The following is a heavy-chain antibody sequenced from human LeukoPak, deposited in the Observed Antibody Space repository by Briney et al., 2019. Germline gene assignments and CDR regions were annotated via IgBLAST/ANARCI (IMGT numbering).Heavy chain of an antibody. J-gene: IGHJ4*02. CDR1: GFTFSSYS. D-gene: IGHD2-15*01. CDR3: ARVRDRGIFY. Sequence: GGSLRLSCAASGFTFSSYSMNWVRQAPGKGLEWVSYISSSSTIYYADSVKGRFTISRDNAKNSLYLQMNSLRAEDTAVYYCARVRDRGIFYWGQGTLVTVSS. CDR2: ISSSSTI. V-gene: IGHV3-48*01.